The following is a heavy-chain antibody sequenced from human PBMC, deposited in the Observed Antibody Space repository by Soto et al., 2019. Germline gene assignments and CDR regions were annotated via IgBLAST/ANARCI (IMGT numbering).Heavy chain of an antibody. CDR2: ISSSSSTI. V-gene: IGHV3-48*02. J-gene: IGHJ4*02. CDR1: GFTFSSYS. D-gene: IGHD3-22*01. CDR3: AREGWGDSSGYYYYFDY. Sequence: GGSLRLSCAASGFTFSSYSMNWARQAPGKGLEWVSYISSSSSTIYYADSVKGRFTISRDNAKNSLYLQMNSLRDEDTAVYYCAREGWGDSSGYYYYFDYWGQGTLVTVSS.